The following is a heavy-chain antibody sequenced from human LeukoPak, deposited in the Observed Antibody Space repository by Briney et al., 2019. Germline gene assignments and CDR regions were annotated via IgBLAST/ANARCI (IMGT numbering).Heavy chain of an antibody. V-gene: IGHV4-4*07. CDR1: GGSISSYY. CDR2: IYTSGST. Sequence: PSETLSLTCTVSGGSISSYYWSWIRQPAGKGLEWIGCIYTSGSTNYNPSLKSRVTMSVDTSKNQFSLKLSSVTAADTAVYYCARDLSLYYYDSSAPEYYFDYWGQGTLVTVSS. J-gene: IGHJ4*02. CDR3: ARDLSLYYYDSSAPEYYFDY. D-gene: IGHD3-22*01.